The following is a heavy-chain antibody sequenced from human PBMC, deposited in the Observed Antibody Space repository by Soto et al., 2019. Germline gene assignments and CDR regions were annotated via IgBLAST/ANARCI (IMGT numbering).Heavy chain of an antibody. Sequence: GGSLRLSCAASGFTFSDYAMHWVRQAPGKGLEWVAVVSHDGRNTHYADYVKGRFTISRDSSKNTVSLEMTSLIAEDTAVYYCAKGGRQWLVTSDFNYWGQGALVTVSS. CDR2: VSHDGRNT. J-gene: IGHJ4*02. D-gene: IGHD6-19*01. V-gene: IGHV3-30*18. CDR1: GFTFSDYA. CDR3: AKGGRQWLVTSDFNY.